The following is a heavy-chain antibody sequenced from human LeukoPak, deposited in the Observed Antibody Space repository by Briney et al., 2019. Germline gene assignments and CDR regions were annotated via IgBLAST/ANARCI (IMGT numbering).Heavy chain of an antibody. D-gene: IGHD1-1*01. CDR1: GGSISSYY. CDR3: ARQKSNNWMEYNWFDP. V-gene: IGHV4-59*08. CDR2: IYSSGTT. Sequence: SETLSLTCTVSGGSISSYYWSWIRQPPGKGLEWIGYIYSSGTTYYNPSLKSRVIMSADTSENKFSLKLYSVTAADTAVYYCARQKSNNWMEYNWFDPWGQGTQVTVSS. J-gene: IGHJ5*02.